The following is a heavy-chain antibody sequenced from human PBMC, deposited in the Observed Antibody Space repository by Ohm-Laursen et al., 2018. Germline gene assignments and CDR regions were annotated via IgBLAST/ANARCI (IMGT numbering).Heavy chain of an antibody. D-gene: IGHD2-2*01. V-gene: IGHV1-2*02. J-gene: IGHJ5*02. CDR1: GYTFTGYY. CDR3: VRDGSPYCTSTTCQNWFDP. Sequence: SVKVSCKAAGYTFTGYYIHWVRQAPGQGLEWVGWINPNSGGTNYAQKFQGRVTMTRDTSITTAYMELRRLRSDDTAVYFCVRDGSPYCTSTTCQNWFDPWGQGTLVTVSS. CDR2: INPNSGGT.